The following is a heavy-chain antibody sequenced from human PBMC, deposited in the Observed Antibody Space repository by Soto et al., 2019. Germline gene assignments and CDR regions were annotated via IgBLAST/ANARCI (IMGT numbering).Heavy chain of an antibody. Sequence: KSSETLSLTCAVSGVFISSGGYSWSWIRQPPGKGLEWIGYINHSGSTDYNPSLGNRVTISVDRSSNLFSLKLSSVTAADTAVYYCASRGYCSSTRCQEYFHHWGLGTLVTVSS. V-gene: IGHV4-30-2*01. J-gene: IGHJ1*01. D-gene: IGHD2-2*01. CDR3: ASRGYCSSTRCQEYFHH. CDR1: GVFISSGGYS. CDR2: INHSGST.